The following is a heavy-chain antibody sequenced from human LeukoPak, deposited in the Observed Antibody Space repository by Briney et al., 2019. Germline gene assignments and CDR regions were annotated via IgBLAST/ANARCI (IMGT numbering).Heavy chain of an antibody. CDR3: ARGPPWYFDL. Sequence: GGSLRLSCAASGLIFRSYWMHWVRQAPGKGLVWVSTINSDGSSTTYADSVKGRFTISRDSAKNTLYLQMNSLRVEDTVVYYCARGPPWYFDLWGRGTLVTVSS. V-gene: IGHV3-74*01. CDR1: GLIFRSYW. J-gene: IGHJ2*01. CDR2: INSDGSST. D-gene: IGHD6-25*01.